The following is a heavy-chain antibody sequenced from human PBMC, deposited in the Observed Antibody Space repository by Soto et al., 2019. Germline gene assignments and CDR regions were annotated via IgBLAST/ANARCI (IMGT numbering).Heavy chain of an antibody. CDR3: ATVHNTSRSFDY. CDR2: TGATGRTT. D-gene: IGHD1-20*01. V-gene: IGHV3-23*01. Sequence: GGSLRLSCAASGFNFNIYAMTWVRQAPGKGLEWVSTTGATGRTTYYADSLKGRFTVSRANSKNTLDLQMSNLRAEDTAVYYCATVHNTSRSFDYWGQGTRGTVSS. J-gene: IGHJ4*02. CDR1: GFNFNIYA.